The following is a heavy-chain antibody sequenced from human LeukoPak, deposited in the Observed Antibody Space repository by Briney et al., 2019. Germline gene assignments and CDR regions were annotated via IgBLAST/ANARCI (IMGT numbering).Heavy chain of an antibody. V-gene: IGHV3-30-3*01. CDR3: ARGSAIFGVVITPYYYYGMDV. D-gene: IGHD3-3*01. CDR1: GFTFSSYA. CDR2: ISYDGSNK. J-gene: IGHJ6*02. Sequence: QPGRSLRLSCAASGFTFSSYAMHWVRQAPGKGLEWVAVISYDGSNKYYADSVKGRFTISRDNSKNTLYLQMNSLRAEDTAVYYCARGSAIFGVVITPYYYYGMDVWGQETTVTVSS.